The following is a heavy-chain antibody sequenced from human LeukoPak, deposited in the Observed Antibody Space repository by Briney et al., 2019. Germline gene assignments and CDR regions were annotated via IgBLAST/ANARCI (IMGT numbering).Heavy chain of an antibody. V-gene: IGHV3-15*01. D-gene: IGHD3-22*01. Sequence: GGSLRLSCVGSGFTFTNAWMSGVRQVPGKGLEWVGRIKSETDGGTTDYAASVRGRFTLSRDYSKDTLFLQMYSLKTEDTAIYYCTTSIYYYDSSDYYPPGLECWGQGTLVTVSS. J-gene: IGHJ4*02. CDR1: GFTFTNAW. CDR3: TTSIYYYDSSDYYPPGLEC. CDR2: IKSETDGGTT.